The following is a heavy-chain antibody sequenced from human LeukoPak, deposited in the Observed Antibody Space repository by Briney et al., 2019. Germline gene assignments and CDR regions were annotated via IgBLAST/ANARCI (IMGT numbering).Heavy chain of an antibody. CDR3: ARGGSYLLRDDY. Sequence: GASVKVSCKASGYTFTSYDVNWVRQATGQGLEWMGWMNPNSGNTGYAQKFQGRVTMTRNTSISTAYMELSGLRSEDTAVYYCARGGSYLLRDDYWGQGTLVTVSS. V-gene: IGHV1-8*01. J-gene: IGHJ4*02. CDR2: MNPNSGNT. D-gene: IGHD1-26*01. CDR1: GYTFTSYD.